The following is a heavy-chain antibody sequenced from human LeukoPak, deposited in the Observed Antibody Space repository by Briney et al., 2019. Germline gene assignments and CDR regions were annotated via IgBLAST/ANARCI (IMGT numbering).Heavy chain of an antibody. Sequence: ASVKVSCKASGYTFTSYDINWVRQATGQGLEWMGWMNPNSGNTGYAQKFQGRVTMTRNTSISTAYMELSRLRSDDTAVYYCARDYTIFGVVPEYYFDYWGQGTLVTVSS. D-gene: IGHD3-3*01. CDR2: MNPNSGNT. CDR3: ARDYTIFGVVPEYYFDY. J-gene: IGHJ4*02. V-gene: IGHV1-8*01. CDR1: GYTFTSYD.